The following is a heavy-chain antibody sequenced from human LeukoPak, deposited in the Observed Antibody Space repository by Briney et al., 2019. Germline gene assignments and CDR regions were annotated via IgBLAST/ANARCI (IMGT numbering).Heavy chain of an antibody. CDR2: IRYDGSDK. V-gene: IGHV3-30*02. D-gene: IGHD6-13*01. CDR1: GFTFSSYG. Sequence: GGSLRLSCAASGFTFSSYGMHWVRQAPGKGLEWAAFIRYDGSDKYYGDSVKGRFTISRDNSKNMLYLQMNSLRAEDTALYYCAKLQLSAAGIFFDDWGQGTLVTVSS. J-gene: IGHJ4*02. CDR3: AKLQLSAAGIFFDD.